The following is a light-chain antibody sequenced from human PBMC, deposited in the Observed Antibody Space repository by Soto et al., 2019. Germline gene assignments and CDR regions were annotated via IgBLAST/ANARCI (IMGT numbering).Light chain of an antibody. J-gene: IGLJ3*02. CDR2: YDS. Sequence: SYELTQPPSVSVAPEKTATITCGGDRIGTNAVHWYQQKQGQAPLLVVYYDSDRPSGIPERISGSTSGNTATLTISRVEAGDEADYYCQLWDRSIDQGVLGGGTKLTVL. CDR3: QLWDRSIDQGV. V-gene: IGLV3-21*03. CDR1: RIGTNA.